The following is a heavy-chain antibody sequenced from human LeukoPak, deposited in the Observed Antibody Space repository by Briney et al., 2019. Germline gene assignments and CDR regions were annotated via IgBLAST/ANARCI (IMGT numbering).Heavy chain of an antibody. CDR3: VLGSGWHDSY. J-gene: IGHJ4*02. V-gene: IGHV3-7*03. D-gene: IGHD6-19*01. Sequence: GGSLRLSCATSGFTFTTYWIHWIRQAPGKGREWVANMKTDGSEKYYVDSVKGRFTISRDNTKNSVYLQMNSLRVEDTAVYYCVLGSGWHDSYWGQETLVTVSS. CDR2: MKTDGSEK. CDR1: GFTFTTYW.